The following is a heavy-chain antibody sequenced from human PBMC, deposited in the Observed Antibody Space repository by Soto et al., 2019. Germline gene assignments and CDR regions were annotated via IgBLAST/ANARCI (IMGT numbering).Heavy chain of an antibody. CDR1: GGSISSPTYY. CDR3: ARVRDVKWFDP. Sequence: QVQLQESGPGLVKPSQTLSLTCTVSGGSISSPTYYWSWIRQHPGKGLEWIGYIYYTGITYYNPSLKSRVSISVDTSKNKLSLNLNSVTAADTAVYYCARVRDVKWFDPWGQGTLVTVSS. V-gene: IGHV4-31*03. D-gene: IGHD3-10*01. CDR2: IYYTGIT. J-gene: IGHJ5*02.